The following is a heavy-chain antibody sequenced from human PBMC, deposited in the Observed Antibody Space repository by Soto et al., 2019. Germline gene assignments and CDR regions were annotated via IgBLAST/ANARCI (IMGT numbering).Heavy chain of an antibody. V-gene: IGHV3-30*18. CDR1: GFTFSSYG. D-gene: IGHD6-13*01. Sequence: QVQLVESGGGVVQPGRSLRLSCAASGFTFSSYGMHWVRQAPGKGLEWVAVISYDGSNKYYADSVKGRFTISRDNSKNTLYLQMNSLRAEDTAVYYCAKIMVATRAQQLVAYGYWGQGTLVTVSS. J-gene: IGHJ4*02. CDR2: ISYDGSNK. CDR3: AKIMVATRAQQLVAYGY.